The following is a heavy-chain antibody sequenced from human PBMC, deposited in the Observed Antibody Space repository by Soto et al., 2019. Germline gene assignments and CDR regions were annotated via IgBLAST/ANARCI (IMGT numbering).Heavy chain of an antibody. D-gene: IGHD2-2*01. Sequence: GASVKVSCKVSGYTLTELSMHWVRQAPGKGLEWMGGFEPEDGETIYAQKFQGRVTMTEDTSTDTAYMELSSLRSEDTAVYYCATFKGKYQLLPYGGQGTLVTVSS. CDR2: FEPEDGET. J-gene: IGHJ4*02. CDR3: ATFKGKYQLLPY. V-gene: IGHV1-24*01. CDR1: GYTLTELS.